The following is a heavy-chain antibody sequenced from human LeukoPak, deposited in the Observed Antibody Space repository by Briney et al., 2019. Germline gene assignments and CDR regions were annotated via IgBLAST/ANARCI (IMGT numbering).Heavy chain of an antibody. CDR2: FDPEDGET. CDR3: ATTTAYSSSSEHDY. D-gene: IGHD6-6*01. J-gene: IGHJ4*02. Sequence: GASVKVSCKVSGYTLTELSMHWVRQAPGKGLEWMGGFDPEDGETIYAQKFQGRVTMTEDTSTDTAYMELSSLRSEDTAVYYCATTTAYSSSSEHDYWGQGTLVTVSS. CDR1: GYTLTELS. V-gene: IGHV1-24*01.